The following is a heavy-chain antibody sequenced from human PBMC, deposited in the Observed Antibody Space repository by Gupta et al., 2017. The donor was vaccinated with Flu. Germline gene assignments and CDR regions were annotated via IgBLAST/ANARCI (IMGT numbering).Heavy chain of an antibody. CDR3: ARDLASRYYGMDF. V-gene: IGHV3-21*01. Sequence: EVQLVESGGGLVKPGGSLRLCCAASGFTFSPYGMNWVRQAPGKGLEWVSSISDSSSYIYYADSVKGRFTVSRDNAKNSLYLQMNSLRAEDTAVYYCARDLASRYYGMDFWGQGTTVTVSS. CDR1: GFTFSPYG. J-gene: IGHJ6*02. D-gene: IGHD3-16*01. CDR2: ISDSSSYI.